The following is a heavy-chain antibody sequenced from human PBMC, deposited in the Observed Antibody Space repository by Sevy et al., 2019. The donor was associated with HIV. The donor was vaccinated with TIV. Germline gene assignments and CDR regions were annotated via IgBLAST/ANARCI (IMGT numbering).Heavy chain of an antibody. Sequence: GGSLRLSCSASGFIFSSHAMHWVRQAPEKGLQYVSGISSSGGSTYYADSVKGRFTISRDNSKNTLYLQMSSLRAEDTAMYYCVRWDSSSWSFDYWGQGTLVTVSS. CDR2: ISSSGGST. V-gene: IGHV3-64D*06. CDR1: GFIFSSHA. D-gene: IGHD6-13*01. J-gene: IGHJ4*02. CDR3: VRWDSSSWSFDY.